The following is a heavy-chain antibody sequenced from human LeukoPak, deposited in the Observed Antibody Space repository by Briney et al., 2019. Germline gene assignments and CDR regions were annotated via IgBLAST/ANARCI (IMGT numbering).Heavy chain of an antibody. CDR3: ARDRITMVRGVIGWFDP. CDR2: VNPKSGNT. J-gene: IGHJ5*02. Sequence: ASVKVSCKASGYTFNNYDVNWVRQASGQGLEWMGWVNPKSGNTGYAQSFQGRVTMTRNTSISTAYMELSSLGSEDTAVYYCARDRITMVRGVIGWFDPWGQGTLVTVSS. CDR1: GYTFNNYD. D-gene: IGHD3-10*01. V-gene: IGHV1-8*01.